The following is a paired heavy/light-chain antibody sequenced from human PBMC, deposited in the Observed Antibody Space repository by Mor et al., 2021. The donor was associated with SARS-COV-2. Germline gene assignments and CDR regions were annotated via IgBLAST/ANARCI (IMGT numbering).Heavy chain of an antibody. CDR2: ISSRSDTI. J-gene: IGHJ4*02. Sequence: EVQLVESGGDLVQPGGSLRLSCAASGFPFSSYAMNWVRQAPGKGLEWVSYISSRSDTIYYADSVKGRFTISRDNAKNSLYLQMRSLRAEDTALYYCARDLYQYGSGSGAFDYWGQGTLVTVSS. CDR3: ARDLYQYGSGSGAFDY. D-gene: IGHD3-10*01. CDR1: GFPFSSYA. V-gene: IGHV3-48*01.
Light chain of an antibody. CDR1: SSNIGKNY. V-gene: IGLV1-47*01. Sequence: QSVVTQPPSASGTPGQWVTISCSGSSSNIGKNYVYWYQQLPGTAPKLLIFRTNQRPSGVPDRFSGSKSGTSASLTISGLHSEDEADYYCATWDDSPSFVFGGGTKLTVL. J-gene: IGLJ3*02. CDR2: RTN. CDR3: ATWDDSPSFV.